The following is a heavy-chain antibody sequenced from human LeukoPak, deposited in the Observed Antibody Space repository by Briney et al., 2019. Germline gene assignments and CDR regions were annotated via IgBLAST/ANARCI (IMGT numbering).Heavy chain of an antibody. CDR3: ARGREGPGAFDI. Sequence: SETLSLTCTVSGYSISSGYYWGWIRQPPGKGLEWIGSIYHSGSTYYNPSLKSRVTISVDTSKNQFSLKLSSVTAADTAVYYCARGREGPGAFDIWGQGTMVTVSS. CDR1: GYSISSGYY. V-gene: IGHV4-38-2*02. CDR2: IYHSGST. J-gene: IGHJ3*02.